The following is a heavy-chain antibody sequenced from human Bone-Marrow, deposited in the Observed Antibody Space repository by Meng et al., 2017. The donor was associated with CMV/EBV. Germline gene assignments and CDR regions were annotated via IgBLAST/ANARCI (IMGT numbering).Heavy chain of an antibody. Sequence: ASVKVSCKASGYTFSSYGISWVRQAPGQGLEWMGWISAYSGNTNYAQKLQGRVTMTTDTSTSTAYMELRSLRSDDTAVYYCAREDDSSGWYGGGYYYGMDVWGQGTTVTVSS. J-gene: IGHJ6*02. CDR2: ISAYSGNT. D-gene: IGHD6-19*01. V-gene: IGHV1-18*01. CDR1: GYTFSSYG. CDR3: AREDDSSGWYGGGYYYGMDV.